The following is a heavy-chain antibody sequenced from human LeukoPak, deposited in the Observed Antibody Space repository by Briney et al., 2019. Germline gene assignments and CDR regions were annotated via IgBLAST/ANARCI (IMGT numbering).Heavy chain of an antibody. Sequence: ASVKASCKASGYTFTSYYMHWVRQAPGQGLEWMGIINPSGGSTSYAQKFQGRVTMTRDTSTSTVYMELSSLRSEDTAVYYCAREAAYCGGDCYRLYYFDYWGQGTLVTVSS. CDR2: INPSGGST. J-gene: IGHJ4*02. V-gene: IGHV1-46*01. D-gene: IGHD2-21*02. CDR3: AREAAYCGGDCYRLYYFDY. CDR1: GYTFTSYY.